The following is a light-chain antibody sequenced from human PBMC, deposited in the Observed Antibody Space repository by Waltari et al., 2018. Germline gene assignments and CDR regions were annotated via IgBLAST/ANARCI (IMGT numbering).Light chain of an antibody. CDR2: ENT. J-gene: IGLJ7*01. CDR1: SSNIGNIY. CDR3: GTWDSSLSGAV. V-gene: IGLV1-51*02. Sequence: QSVLMQPPSVSAAPGQRVTISCSGGSSNIGNIYVSWYRQFPGTAPKLLIYENTERPAGIPGRFSGSKSGTSATLAITGLQAGDEADYYCGTWDSSLSGAVFGGGTHLTVL.